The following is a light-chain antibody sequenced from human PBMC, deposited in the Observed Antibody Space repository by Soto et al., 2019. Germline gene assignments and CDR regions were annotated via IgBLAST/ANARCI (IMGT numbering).Light chain of an antibody. J-gene: IGKJ1*01. CDR1: HSGFDSSYKKNL. CDR3: HKISTIPWA. V-gene: IGKV4-1*01. CDR2: WAS. Sequence: DMVMTQSPDSLAVSLGDGSTINCKTTHSGFDSSYKKNLLAWYQQKPGQPPRLLIYWASTRESGVPDRFSGSGSGTDFTLTISSLQAEDVAVYYCHKISTIPWAFGQGTKVDIK.